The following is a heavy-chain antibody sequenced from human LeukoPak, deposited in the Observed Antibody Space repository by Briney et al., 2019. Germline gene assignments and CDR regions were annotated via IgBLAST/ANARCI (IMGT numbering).Heavy chain of an antibody. CDR2: ISSSGSTI. CDR3: ARGGGYIPLYYMDV. CDR1: GFTFSSYE. V-gene: IGHV3-48*03. Sequence: PGGSLRLSCAASGFTFSSYEMNWVRQAPGKGLEWVSYISSSGSTIYYADSVKGRFTISRDNAKNSLYLQMNSLRAEDTAAYYCARGGGYIPLYYMDVWGKGTTVTISS. D-gene: IGHD3-22*01. J-gene: IGHJ6*03.